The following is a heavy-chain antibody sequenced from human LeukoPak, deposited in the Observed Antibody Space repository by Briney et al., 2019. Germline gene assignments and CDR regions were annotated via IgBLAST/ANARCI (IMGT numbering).Heavy chain of an antibody. CDR2: ISYDGSNK. CDR3: AKDQQWLVTHWFDP. D-gene: IGHD6-19*01. CDR1: GFTFSSYA. Sequence: GGSLRLSCAASGFTFSSYAMHWVRQAPGKGLEWVAVISYDGSNKYYADSVKGRFTISRDNSKNTLYLQMNSLRAEDTAVYYCAKDQQWLVTHWFDPWGQGTLVTVSS. V-gene: IGHV3-30-3*01. J-gene: IGHJ5*02.